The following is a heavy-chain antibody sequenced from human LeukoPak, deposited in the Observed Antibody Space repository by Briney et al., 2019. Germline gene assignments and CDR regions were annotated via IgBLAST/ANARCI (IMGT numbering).Heavy chain of an antibody. J-gene: IGHJ2*01. Sequence: SETLSLTCTVSGGSLNINTYYWGWLRQPPGKGLEWIGSIYYSGSTYYNPSLKSRVTISVDTSKNQFSLKLSSVTAADTAVYYCARASHGWYFDLWGRGTLVTVSS. CDR1: GGSLNINTYY. D-gene: IGHD6-6*01. CDR2: IYYSGST. CDR3: ARASHGWYFDL. V-gene: IGHV4-39*07.